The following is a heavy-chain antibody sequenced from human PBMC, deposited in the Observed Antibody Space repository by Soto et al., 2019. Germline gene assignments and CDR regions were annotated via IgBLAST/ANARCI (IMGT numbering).Heavy chain of an antibody. V-gene: IGHV3-21*01. D-gene: IGHD2-15*01. CDR1: GFTFSSYG. J-gene: IGHJ4*02. CDR3: AANVVLVVIPAIDS. Sequence: GGSLRLSCAGSGFTFSSYGMNCVRQAPGKGLEWVSSISTDSNYLYYADSVKGRFTISRDNAKDSVYLQMNSLRAEDTAVYYCAANVVLVVIPAIDSWGQGTLVTVSS. CDR2: ISTDSNYL.